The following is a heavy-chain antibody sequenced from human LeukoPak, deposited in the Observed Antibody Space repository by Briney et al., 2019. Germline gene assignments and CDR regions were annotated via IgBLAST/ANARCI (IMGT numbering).Heavy chain of an antibody. J-gene: IGHJ3*01. CDR2: IRGKSDGGET. CDR3: ATFNRRDSFDF. CDR1: GFNFNGVW. V-gene: IGHV3-15*01. Sequence: GGSLRLSCDASGFNFNGVWMSWVRQAPGKGLDWVGRIRGKSDGGETDFAASVKGRFTISRDESKDTLYLQMSSLKTEDTGVYYCATFNRRDSFDFWGQGAMVTVSS.